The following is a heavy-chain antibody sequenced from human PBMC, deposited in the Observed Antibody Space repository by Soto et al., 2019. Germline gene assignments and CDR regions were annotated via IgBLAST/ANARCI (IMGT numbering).Heavy chain of an antibody. J-gene: IGHJ6*02. Sequence: EVQLLESGGGLVQPGGSLRLSCAASGFTFSSYAMSWVRQAPGKGLEWVSAISGSGGSTYYADSVKGRFTISRDNSKNTLYLQMNSLRAEDTAVYYCAKCLGGDYEGVYYGMDVWGQGATVTVSS. V-gene: IGHV3-23*01. CDR2: ISGSGGST. D-gene: IGHD4-17*01. CDR1: GFTFSSYA. CDR3: AKCLGGDYEGVYYGMDV.